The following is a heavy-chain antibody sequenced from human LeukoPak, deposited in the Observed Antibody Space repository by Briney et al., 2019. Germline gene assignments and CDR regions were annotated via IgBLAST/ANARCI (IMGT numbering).Heavy chain of an antibody. V-gene: IGHV4-30-2*01. CDR1: GGSISSGGYY. CDR2: IYHSGST. CDR3: ARMIYGSGSEGFGY. Sequence: PSETLSLTCTVSGGSISSGGYYWSWIRQPPGKGLEWIGHIYHSGSTYYNPSLKSRVTISVDRSKNQFSLKLSSVTAADTAVYYCARMIYGSGSEGFGYWGQGTLVTVSS. J-gene: IGHJ4*02. D-gene: IGHD3-10*01.